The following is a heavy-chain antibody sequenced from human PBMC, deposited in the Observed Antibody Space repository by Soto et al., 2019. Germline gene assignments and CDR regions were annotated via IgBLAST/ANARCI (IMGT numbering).Heavy chain of an antibody. Sequence: PSETLSLTCAVSGYSISSGYYWGWIRQPPGKGLEWIGSIYHSGSTYYNPSLKSRVTISVDTSKNQFSLKLSSVTAADTAVYYCARATFAIYYDSSGYYYGGNAFDIWGQGTMVTV. V-gene: IGHV4-38-2*01. CDR1: GYSISSGYY. CDR2: IYHSGST. J-gene: IGHJ3*02. D-gene: IGHD3-22*01. CDR3: ARATFAIYYDSSGYYYGGNAFDI.